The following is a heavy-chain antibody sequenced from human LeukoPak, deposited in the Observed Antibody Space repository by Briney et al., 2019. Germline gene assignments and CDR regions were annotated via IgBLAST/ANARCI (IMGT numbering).Heavy chain of an antibody. CDR2: INPNSGGT. V-gene: IGHV1-2*02. CDR3: ARGEDLGPLQYYYDSSGYLEY. D-gene: IGHD3-22*01. Sequence: ASVKVSCKASGYTFTGYYMHWVRQAPGQGLEWMGWINPNSGGTNYAQKFQGRVTMTRDTSISTAYMELSRLRSDDTAVYYCARGEDLGPLQYYYDSSGYLEYWGQGTLVTVSS. CDR1: GYTFTGYY. J-gene: IGHJ4*02.